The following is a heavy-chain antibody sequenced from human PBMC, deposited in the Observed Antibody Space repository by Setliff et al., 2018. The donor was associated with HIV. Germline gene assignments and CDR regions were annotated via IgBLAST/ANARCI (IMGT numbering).Heavy chain of an antibody. CDR2: ISGDGSVI. CDR3: ARGCEYSCWFYS. Sequence: GGSLRLSCAGSGFTFSRYNMNWVRQSPGGGLEWLPFISGDGSVITYAESVKGRFTISRDNAKNSLFLQMNSLRAEDTALYYCARGCEYSCWFYSWGQGTLVTVS. D-gene: IGHD5-18*01. CDR1: GFTFSRYN. V-gene: IGHV3-48*01. J-gene: IGHJ5*01.